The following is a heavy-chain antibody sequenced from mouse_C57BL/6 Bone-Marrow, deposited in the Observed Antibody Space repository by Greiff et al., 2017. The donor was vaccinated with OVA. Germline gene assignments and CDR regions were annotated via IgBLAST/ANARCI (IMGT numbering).Heavy chain of an antibody. CDR3: ASLYGSSFYYAMDY. V-gene: IGHV1-19*01. CDR1: GYTFTDYY. CDR2: INPYNGGT. Sequence: EVQGVESGPVLVKPGASVKMSCKASGYTFTDYYMNWVKQSHGKSLEWIGVINPYNGGTSYNQKFKGKATLTVDKSSSTAYMELNSLTSEDSAVYYCASLYGSSFYYAMDYWGQGTSVTVSS. J-gene: IGHJ4*01. D-gene: IGHD1-1*01.